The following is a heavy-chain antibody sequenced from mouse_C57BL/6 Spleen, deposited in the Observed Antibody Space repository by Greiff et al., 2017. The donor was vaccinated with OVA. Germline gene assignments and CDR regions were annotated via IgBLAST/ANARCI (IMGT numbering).Heavy chain of an antibody. J-gene: IGHJ4*01. V-gene: IGHV1-55*01. D-gene: IGHD2-4*01. CDR1: GYTFTSYW. CDR2: IYPGSGST. Sequence: QVQLKQSGAELVKPGASVKMSCKASGYTFTSYWITWVKQRPGQGLEWIGDIYPGSGSTNYNEKFKSKATLTVDTSSSTAYMQLSSLTSEDSAVYYCARQLDYDLYAMDYWGQGTSVTVSS. CDR3: ARQLDYDLYAMDY.